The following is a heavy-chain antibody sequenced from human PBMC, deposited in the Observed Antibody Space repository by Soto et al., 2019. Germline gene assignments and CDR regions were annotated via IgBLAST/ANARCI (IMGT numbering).Heavy chain of an antibody. CDR2: IYYSGNT. CDR1: GDSVSTTSFY. Sequence: QVRLQESGPRLVKPSETLSLICTVSGDSVSTTSFYWSWIRQPPGKGLEWIGNIYYSGNTNYNSSLKSRVTISVDTSRNQFSLKLSSVTAADTAVYYCARGFYDSSGYSWSAGEWCQGTLVTVSS. V-gene: IGHV4-61*01. D-gene: IGHD3-22*01. CDR3: ARGFYDSSGYSWSAGE. J-gene: IGHJ4*02.